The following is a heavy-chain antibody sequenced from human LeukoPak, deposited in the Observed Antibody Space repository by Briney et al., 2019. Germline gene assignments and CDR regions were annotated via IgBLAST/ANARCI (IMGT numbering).Heavy chain of an antibody. CDR3: AKASYGSGSYAFDY. V-gene: IGHV3-30-3*01. Sequence: GGSLRLSCAASGFTFTSYAMHWVRQAPGKELERVAVISYDGNNKYYADSVKGRFTISRDNSKNTLYLQMNSLRAEDTAVYYCAKASYGSGSYAFDYWGQGTLVTVSS. J-gene: IGHJ4*02. CDR1: GFTFTSYA. D-gene: IGHD3-10*01. CDR2: ISYDGNNK.